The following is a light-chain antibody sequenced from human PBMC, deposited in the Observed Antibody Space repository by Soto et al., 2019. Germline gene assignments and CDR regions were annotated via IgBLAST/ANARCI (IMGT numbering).Light chain of an antibody. CDR3: QQRSKWPLT. J-gene: IGKJ4*01. Sequence: EIVLTQSPATLSLSPGERATLSCRASQSVSSYLAWYQQKPGQAPRLLIDDASNRATGIPARFSGSGSGTAFTLTISSLEPEDFAVYYCQQRSKWPLTFGGGTKVEIK. CDR1: QSVSSY. CDR2: DAS. V-gene: IGKV3-11*01.